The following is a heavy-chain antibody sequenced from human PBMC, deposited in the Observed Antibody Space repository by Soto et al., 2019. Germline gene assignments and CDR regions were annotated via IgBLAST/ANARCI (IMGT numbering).Heavy chain of an antibody. D-gene: IGHD3-3*01. CDR1: GFTFSDST. J-gene: IGHJ5*02. Sequence: EVQLVESGGGLVQPGGSLKLSCAASGFTFSDSTLHWVRQVSGKGLEWIGRIRSKANNYATTYSASVTGRFTISRDDSKNTPYLQMNSMKTEDTAFYYCSRPPMGWYCFDPWGQGTLVIVSS. V-gene: IGHV3-73*02. CDR2: IRSKANNYAT. CDR3: SRPPMGWYCFDP.